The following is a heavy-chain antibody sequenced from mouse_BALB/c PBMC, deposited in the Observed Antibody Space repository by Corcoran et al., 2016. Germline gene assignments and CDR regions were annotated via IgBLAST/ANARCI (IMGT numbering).Heavy chain of an antibody. CDR3: AREYGSREAWFAY. CDR1: GYTFTSYV. CDR2: INPYNDGT. Sequence: EVQLQQSGPELVKPGASVKMSCKASGYTFTSYVMHWVKQKPGQGLEWIGYINPYNDGTKYNEKFKGKATLTSDKSSSTAYMELSSLTSEDSAVYYCAREYGSREAWFAYWGQGTLVTVSA. D-gene: IGHD1-1*01. J-gene: IGHJ3*01. V-gene: IGHV1S136*01.